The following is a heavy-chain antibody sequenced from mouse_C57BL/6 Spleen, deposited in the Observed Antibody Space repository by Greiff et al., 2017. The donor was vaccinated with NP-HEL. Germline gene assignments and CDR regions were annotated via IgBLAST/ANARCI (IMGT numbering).Heavy chain of an antibody. CDR1: GYAFTNYL. CDR3: ARRGGNYPFAY. Sequence: VQLQQSGAELVRPGTSVKVSCKASGYAFTNYLIEWVKQRPGQGLEWIGVINPGSGGTNYTQKFKGKATLTADQSSSTAYMQLSSLTSEDSAVYFCARRGGNYPFAYWGQGTLVTVSA. J-gene: IGHJ3*01. V-gene: IGHV1-54*01. D-gene: IGHD2-1*01. CDR2: INPGSGGT.